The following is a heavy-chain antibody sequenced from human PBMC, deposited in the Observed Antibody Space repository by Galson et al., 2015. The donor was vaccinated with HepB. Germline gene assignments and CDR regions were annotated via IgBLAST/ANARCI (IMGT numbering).Heavy chain of an antibody. D-gene: IGHD6-19*01. CDR1: GFTFSNAW. CDR3: ARAPGRFIAVASSY. J-gene: IGHJ4*02. CDR2: IKQDGSEK. V-gene: IGHV3-7*03. Sequence: SLRLSCAASGFTFSNAWMSWVRQAPGKGLEWVANIKQDGSEKYYVDSVKGRFTISRDNAKNSLYLQMNSLRAEDTAVYYCARAPGRFIAVASSYWGQGTLVTVSS.